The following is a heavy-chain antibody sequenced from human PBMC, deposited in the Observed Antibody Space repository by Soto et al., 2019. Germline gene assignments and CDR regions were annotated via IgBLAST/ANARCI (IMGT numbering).Heavy chain of an antibody. D-gene: IGHD4-17*01. Sequence: SETLSLTCTVSGASFSHFYWSWIRQPPGKGLEWIGYIYYSGSTNYNPSLKSRVTISVDTSKNQFSLKLSSVTAADTAVYYCARGWLTTGGNWFDPWGQGTLVTVSS. CDR2: IYYSGST. CDR3: ARGWLTTGGNWFDP. V-gene: IGHV4-59*01. CDR1: GASFSHFY. J-gene: IGHJ5*02.